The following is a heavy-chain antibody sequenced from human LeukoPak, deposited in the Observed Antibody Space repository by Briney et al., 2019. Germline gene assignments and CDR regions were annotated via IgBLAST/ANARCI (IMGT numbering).Heavy chain of an antibody. CDR1: GFTFRSYS. J-gene: IGHJ3*02. CDR3: ASLACSGGSCYSDAFDI. CDR2: ICGSGGST. V-gene: IGHV3-23*01. D-gene: IGHD2-15*01. Sequence: GGSLRLSCAASGFTFRSYSMSWVRPAPGKGPGGVSAICGSGGSTYYADSVKGRFTISRDNSKNTLYLQMNSLRAEDTAVYYCASLACSGGSCYSDAFDIWGQGTMVTVSS.